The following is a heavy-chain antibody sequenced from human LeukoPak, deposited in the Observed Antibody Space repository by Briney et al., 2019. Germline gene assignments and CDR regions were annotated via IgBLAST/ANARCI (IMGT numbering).Heavy chain of an antibody. Sequence: GASVKVSCKASGYTFTSYDINWVRQATGQGLEWMGWMNPNSGNTGYAQKFQGRVTMTRNTSISTAYMELSSLRSEDTAVYYCARVYSSSWYYYHGMDVWGQGTTVTVSS. CDR1: GYTFTSYD. CDR2: MNPNSGNT. J-gene: IGHJ6*02. D-gene: IGHD6-13*01. V-gene: IGHV1-8*01. CDR3: ARVYSSSWYYYHGMDV.